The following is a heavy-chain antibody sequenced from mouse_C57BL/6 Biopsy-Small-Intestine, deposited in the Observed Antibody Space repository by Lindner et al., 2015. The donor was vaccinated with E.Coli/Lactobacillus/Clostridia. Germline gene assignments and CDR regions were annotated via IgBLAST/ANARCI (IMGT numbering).Heavy chain of an antibody. V-gene: IGHV1-74*01. CDR3: ARAGAAVTSHFDA. Sequence: SVKVSCKASGYTFTSYGISWVRQAPGQGLEWMGWISANNGNTNYAQQLQGRVTLTTDTSTNTAYMELRSLRSDDTAVYYCARAGAAVTSHFDAWGQGTPVTVSS. J-gene: IGHJ4*01. CDR1: GYTFTSYG. D-gene: IGHD2-13*01. CDR2: ISANNGNT.